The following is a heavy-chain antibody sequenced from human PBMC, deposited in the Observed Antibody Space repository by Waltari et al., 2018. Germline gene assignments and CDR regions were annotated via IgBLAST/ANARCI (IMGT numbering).Heavy chain of an antibody. CDR3: ARDKTIYSDASGYYPDTHYFDR. CDR1: GDSISNYD. V-gene: IGHV4-4*07. Sequence: QVQLQESGPGLVKPSETLSLTCSVSGDSISNYDWSWIRQPAGKRLEWIGRVYTSGRTTYTPSLQSRVTMSVDTSRSQCFLRLMSVTAADTALYYCARDKTIYSDASGYYPDTHYFDRWGQGILVTVSS. CDR2: VYTSGRT. D-gene: IGHD3-22*01. J-gene: IGHJ4*02.